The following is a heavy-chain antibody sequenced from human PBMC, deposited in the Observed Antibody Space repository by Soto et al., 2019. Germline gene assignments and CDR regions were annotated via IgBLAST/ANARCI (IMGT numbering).Heavy chain of an antibody. CDR3: GPYVWGSYRWPD. J-gene: IGHJ4*02. Sequence: GGSLRLSCAASGFTFSSYWMHWVRQAPGKGLVWVSRINSDGSSTSYADSVKGRFTISRDNAKNTLYLQMNSLRAEDTAVYYCGPYVWGSYRWPDWGQGTLVTVSS. D-gene: IGHD3-16*02. V-gene: IGHV3-74*01. CDR2: INSDGSST. CDR1: GFTFSSYW.